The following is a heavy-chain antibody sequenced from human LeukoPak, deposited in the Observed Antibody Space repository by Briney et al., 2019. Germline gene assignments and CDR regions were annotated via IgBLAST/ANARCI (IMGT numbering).Heavy chain of an antibody. CDR2: INIDGRSR. Sequence: PAKSLRLSGAASGFTFSNYWMHWLRQVPGKGLLWLSRINIDGRSRSYADSVKGRFTISRDNAKNTLYLQMNTLRAEHTAVCYCPREYGYNTPHFDYWGQGTLVTVSS. CDR1: GFTFSNYW. CDR3: PREYGYNTPHFDY. D-gene: IGHD5-24*01. V-gene: IGHV3-74*01. J-gene: IGHJ4*02.